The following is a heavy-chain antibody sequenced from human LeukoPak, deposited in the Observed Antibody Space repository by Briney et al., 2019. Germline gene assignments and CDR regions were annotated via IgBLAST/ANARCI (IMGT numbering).Heavy chain of an antibody. V-gene: IGHV4-39*07. D-gene: IGHD6-6*01. CDR2: IYYSGST. CDR1: GGSISSSSYY. CDR3: ARRASKYSSSSGGDYYYYYMDV. Sequence: SETLSLTCTVSGGSISSSSYYWGWIRQPPGKGLEWIGSIYYSGSTYYNPSLKSRVTISVDTSKNQFSLKLSSVTAADTAVYYCARRASKYSSSSGGDYYYYYMDVWGKGTTVTVSS. J-gene: IGHJ6*03.